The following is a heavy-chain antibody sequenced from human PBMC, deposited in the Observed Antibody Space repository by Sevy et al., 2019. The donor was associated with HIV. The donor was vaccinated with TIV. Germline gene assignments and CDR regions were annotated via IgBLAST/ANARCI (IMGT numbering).Heavy chain of an antibody. D-gene: IGHD6-13*01. J-gene: IGHJ4*02. Sequence: AGSLRLSCAASGFSFSDDWMSWVRQAPGKELEWVVNINQDAREKYYLGSVRGRFTISRDNARNSVFLLMNSLTAEDTAVYYCARAGPAAGYYFDYWGQGVLVTVSS. V-gene: IGHV3-7*01. CDR3: ARAGPAAGYYFDY. CDR2: INQDAREK. CDR1: GFSFSDDW.